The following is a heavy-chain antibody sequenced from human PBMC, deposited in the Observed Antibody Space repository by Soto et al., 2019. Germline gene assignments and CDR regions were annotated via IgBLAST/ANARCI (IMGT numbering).Heavy chain of an antibody. D-gene: IGHD2-15*01. CDR2: IYYSGST. Sequence: SETLSLICTVSGGSISSGGYYWSWIRQHPGKGLEWIGYIYYSGSTYYNPSLKSRVTISVDTSKNQFSLKLSSVTAADTAVYYCARDLNSEGWFDPWGQGTLVTVSS. V-gene: IGHV4-31*03. CDR1: GGSISSGGYY. J-gene: IGHJ5*02. CDR3: ARDLNSEGWFDP.